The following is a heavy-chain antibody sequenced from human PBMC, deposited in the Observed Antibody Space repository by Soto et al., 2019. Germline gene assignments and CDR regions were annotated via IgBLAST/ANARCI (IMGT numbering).Heavy chain of an antibody. CDR2: ISHDGSDK. CDR1: GFTFSSYT. V-gene: IGHV3-30-3*01. J-gene: IGHJ4*02. Sequence: QVQLVESGGGVVQPGRSLRLSCAASGFTFSSYTMHWVRQTPGKGLEWVAVISHDGSDKYYADSVKGRFTISRDNSKNPLYLQMNSLRAEDTSVYYCAREYRLAVVAPGYWGQGTLVTVSS. CDR3: AREYRLAVVAPGY. D-gene: IGHD3-22*01.